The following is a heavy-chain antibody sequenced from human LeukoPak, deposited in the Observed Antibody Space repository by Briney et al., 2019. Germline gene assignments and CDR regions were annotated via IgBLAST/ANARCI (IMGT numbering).Heavy chain of an antibody. CDR3: ARKRATVYNWFDP. CDR2: INHSGST. Sequence: PSETLSLTCAVYGGSFSGYYWRWIRQPPGKGLEWIGEINHSGSTNYNPSLKSRVTISVDTSKNQFSLKLSSVTAADTAVYYCARKRATVYNWFDPWGQGTLVTVSS. D-gene: IGHD4-17*01. V-gene: IGHV4-34*01. J-gene: IGHJ5*02. CDR1: GGSFSGYY.